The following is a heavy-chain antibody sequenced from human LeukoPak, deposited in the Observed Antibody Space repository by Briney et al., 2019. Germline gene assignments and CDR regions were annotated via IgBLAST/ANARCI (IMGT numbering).Heavy chain of an antibody. CDR3: ERLIMSSSDWYWFDP. Sequence: GESLKISCKVSGYTFTSYWIGWVRQMPGKGLEWMGIIYPGDSDTRYSPSFQGQVTFSADKSISTAYLQWSSLKASDTAMYYFERLIMSSSDWYWFDPWGQGTLVTVSS. J-gene: IGHJ5*02. CDR2: IYPGDSDT. D-gene: IGHD6-13*01. CDR1: GYTFTSYW. V-gene: IGHV5-51*01.